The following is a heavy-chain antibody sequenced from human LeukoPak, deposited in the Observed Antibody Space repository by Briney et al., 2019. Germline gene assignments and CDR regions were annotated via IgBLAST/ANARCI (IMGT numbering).Heavy chain of an antibody. CDR3: ARDQYYYDSSDAFDI. Sequence: PPETLSLTCTVSGGSISSYYWSWIRQPAGKGLEWIGRIYTSGSTNYNPSLKSRVTMSVDTSKNQFSLKLSSVTAADTAVYYCARDQYYYDSSDAFDIWGQGTMVTVSS. J-gene: IGHJ3*02. V-gene: IGHV4-4*07. CDR2: IYTSGST. D-gene: IGHD3-22*01. CDR1: GGSISSYY.